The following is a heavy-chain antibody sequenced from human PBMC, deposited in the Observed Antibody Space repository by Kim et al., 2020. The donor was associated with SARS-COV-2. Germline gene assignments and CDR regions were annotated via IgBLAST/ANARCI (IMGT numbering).Heavy chain of an antibody. CDR1: GFTFSNAW. CDR3: TTDSSGYDFLDAFDI. Sequence: GGSLRLSCAASGFTFSNAWMSWVRQAPGKGLEWVGRIKSKTDGGTTDYAAPVKGRFTISRDDSKNTLYLQMNSLKTEDTAVYYCTTDSSGYDFLDAFDIWGQGTMVTVSS. CDR2: IKSKTDGGTT. V-gene: IGHV3-15*01. D-gene: IGHD5-12*01. J-gene: IGHJ3*02.